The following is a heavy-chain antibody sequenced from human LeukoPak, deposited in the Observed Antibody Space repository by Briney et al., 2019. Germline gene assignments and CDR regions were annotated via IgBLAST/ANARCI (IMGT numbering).Heavy chain of an antibody. D-gene: IGHD4-11*01. CDR2: VSQSGST. CDR3: ARSEINDYSGF. J-gene: IGHJ4*02. V-gene: IGHV4-38-2*02. CDR1: GYSLRNGYH. Sequence: SSETLSLTCTVSGYSLRNGYHWAWFRQPPGKGLEWIGSVSQSGSTYDNPSLKSRVTMSMDTSKNQFSVKMRAVTAADTAVYYCARSEINDYSGFWGQGILVTVSS.